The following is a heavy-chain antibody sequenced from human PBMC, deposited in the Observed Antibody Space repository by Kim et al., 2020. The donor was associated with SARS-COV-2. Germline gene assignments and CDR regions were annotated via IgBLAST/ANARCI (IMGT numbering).Heavy chain of an antibody. D-gene: IGHD3-22*01. V-gene: IGHV3-21*01. CDR3: ASPDSSGYYYFDY. J-gene: IGHJ4*02. Sequence: ADSVTGRFTISRDNAKNSLYLQMNSLRAEDTAVYYCASPDSSGYYYFDYWGQGTLVTVSS.